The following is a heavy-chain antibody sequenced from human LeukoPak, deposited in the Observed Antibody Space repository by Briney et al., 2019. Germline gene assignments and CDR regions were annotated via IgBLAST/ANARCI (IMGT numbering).Heavy chain of an antibody. Sequence: SETLSLTCSVSGGSISSSLHYWAWTRQPPGKGLEWLATISESGTTYYNPYLKSRVTISVDTSKNQFSLNLGSVTAADTAVYYCARYSGSYFDYWGQGALVTVSS. CDR2: ISESGTT. CDR3: ARYSGSYFDY. J-gene: IGHJ4*02. V-gene: IGHV4-39*01. CDR1: GGSISSSLHY. D-gene: IGHD6-19*01.